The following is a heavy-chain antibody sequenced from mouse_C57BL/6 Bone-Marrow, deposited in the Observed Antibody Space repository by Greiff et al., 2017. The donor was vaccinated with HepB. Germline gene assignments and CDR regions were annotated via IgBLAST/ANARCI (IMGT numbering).Heavy chain of an antibody. CDR3: ARADYSNYPYAMDY. CDR1: GYSITSGYY. D-gene: IGHD2-5*01. Sequence: EVQVVESGPGLVKPSQSLSLTCSVTGYSITSGYYWNWIRQFPGNKLEWMGYINYDGSNNYNPSLKNRISITRDTSKNQFFLKLNSVTTEDTATYYCARADYSNYPYAMDYWGQGTSVTVSS. CDR2: INYDGSN. V-gene: IGHV3-6*01. J-gene: IGHJ4*01.